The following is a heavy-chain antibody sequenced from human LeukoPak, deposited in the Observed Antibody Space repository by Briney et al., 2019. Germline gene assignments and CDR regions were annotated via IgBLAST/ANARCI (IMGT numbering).Heavy chain of an antibody. D-gene: IGHD6-19*01. Sequence: GGSLRLSCAASGFTFDDYAMHWVRQAPGKGLEWVSGISWNSGSIGYADSVKGRFTISRDNAKNSLYLQMNSLRAEDMALYYCAKGQSIAVAGTLDYWGQGTLVTVSS. V-gene: IGHV3-9*03. CDR2: ISWNSGSI. CDR1: GFTFDDYA. J-gene: IGHJ4*02. CDR3: AKGQSIAVAGTLDY.